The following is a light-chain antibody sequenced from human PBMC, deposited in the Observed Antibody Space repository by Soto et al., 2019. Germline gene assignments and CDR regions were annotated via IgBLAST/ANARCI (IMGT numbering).Light chain of an antibody. CDR3: QQYNSWPLT. CDR1: QSVGSD. J-gene: IGKJ4*01. CDR2: DIF. V-gene: IGKV3D-15*01. Sequence: GSSGGKETRSCRASQSVGSDLAWYQQKPGQAPRLVIYDIFTRATGVPTRISGSGSGTEFTLAISSLQSDDFAVYYCQQYNSWPLTFGGGTKVDIK.